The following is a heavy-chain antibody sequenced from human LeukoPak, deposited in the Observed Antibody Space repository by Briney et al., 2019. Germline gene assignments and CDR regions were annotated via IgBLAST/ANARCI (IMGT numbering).Heavy chain of an antibody. V-gene: IGHV3-23*01. Sequence: PGGSLRLSCAASGFIFSNYAMSWIRQAPGKGLEWVSLIRDSGGSTYYADSVKGRFTISRDNSKNTLYLQMNSLRAEDTAVYYCAKESGYSYGNVDYWGQGTLVTVSS. CDR3: AKESGYSYGNVDY. CDR2: IRDSGGST. J-gene: IGHJ4*02. D-gene: IGHD5-18*01. CDR1: GFIFSNYA.